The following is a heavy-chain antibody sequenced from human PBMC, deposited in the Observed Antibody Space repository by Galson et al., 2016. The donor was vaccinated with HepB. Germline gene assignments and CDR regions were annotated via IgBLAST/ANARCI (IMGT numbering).Heavy chain of an antibody. D-gene: IGHD2-2*02. J-gene: IGHJ6*02. CDR3: ARDFGYCSSTSCYKGGLFYYYGMDV. CDR1: GFTFSTYN. Sequence: SLRLSCAASGFTFSTYNMNWVRQAPGKGLEWVSSISNSNSYIYYTDSVKGRFTIPRDNAKNSLYLQMNSLRAEDTAVYYCARDFGYCSSTSCYKGGLFYYYGMDVWGQGTRSPSP. CDR2: ISNSNSYI. V-gene: IGHV3-21*01.